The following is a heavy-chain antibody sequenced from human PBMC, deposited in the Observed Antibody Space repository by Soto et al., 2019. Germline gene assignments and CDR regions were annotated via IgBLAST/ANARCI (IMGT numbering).Heavy chain of an antibody. J-gene: IGHJ6*02. V-gene: IGHV4-30-4*01. CDR3: AGYHREYSSPPYYYYYGMDV. CDR1: GGSISSGDYY. Sequence: SETLSLTCTVSGGSISSGDYYWSWIRQPPGKGLEWIGYIYYSGSTYYNPSLKSRVTISVDTSKNQFSLKLSSVTAADTAVYYCAGYHREYSSPPYYYYYGMDVWGQGTTVTVSS. CDR2: IYYSGST. D-gene: IGHD6-6*01.